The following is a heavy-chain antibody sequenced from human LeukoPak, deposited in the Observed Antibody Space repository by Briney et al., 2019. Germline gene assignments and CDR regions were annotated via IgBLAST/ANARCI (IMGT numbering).Heavy chain of an antibody. CDR2: ISGDGGST. V-gene: IGHV3-43*02. J-gene: IGHJ4*02. CDR1: GFTFDDYA. CDR3: ARGGHRQKEF. D-gene: IGHD3-10*01. Sequence: GGSLRLSCAASGFTFDDYAMHWVRQAPGKGLEWVSLISGDGGSTYYADSVRGRFTISRDNSKNSLYLQMSSLRAEDTAVYYCARGGHRQKEFWGQGTLVTVSS.